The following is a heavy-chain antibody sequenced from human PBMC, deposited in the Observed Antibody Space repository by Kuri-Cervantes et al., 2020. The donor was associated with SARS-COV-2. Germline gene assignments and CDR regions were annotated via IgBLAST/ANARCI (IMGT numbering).Heavy chain of an antibody. CDR1: GFTFSSYS. CDR3: ARESALLSLDY. J-gene: IGHJ4*02. V-gene: IGHV3-21*01. Sequence: GGSLRLSCATSGFTFSSYSMNWVRQAPGKGLEWVSSISSSSSYIYYAGSVKGRFTISRDNAKNSLYLQMNSLRAEDTAVYYCARESALLSLDYWGQGTLVTVSS. D-gene: IGHD2-8*01. CDR2: ISSSSSYI.